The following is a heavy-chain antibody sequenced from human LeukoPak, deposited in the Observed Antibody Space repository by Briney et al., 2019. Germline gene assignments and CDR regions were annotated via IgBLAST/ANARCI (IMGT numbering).Heavy chain of an antibody. CDR1: GFTFGDYA. Sequence: GGSLRLSCTASGFTFGDYAMSWFRQAPGKGLEWVGFIRSKAYGGTTEYAASVKGRFTISRDDSKSIAYLQMNSLKTEDTAVYYCTRDRGSSWYGYYGMDVWGQGTLVTVSS. D-gene: IGHD6-13*01. V-gene: IGHV3-49*03. J-gene: IGHJ6*02. CDR3: TRDRGSSWYGYYGMDV. CDR2: IRSKAYGGTT.